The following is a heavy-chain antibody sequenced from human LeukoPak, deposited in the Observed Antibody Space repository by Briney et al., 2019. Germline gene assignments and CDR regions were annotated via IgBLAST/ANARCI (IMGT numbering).Heavy chain of an antibody. Sequence: PGGSLRLSCAASGFTFSNAWMSWVRQAPGKGLEWVGRIKSKTDGGTTDYAAPVKGRFTISRDDSKNTLYLQMNSLKTEDTAVYCCTTGWKRFTDYYYYYYYMDVWGKGTTVTVSS. CDR1: GFTFSNAW. CDR3: TTGWKRFTDYYYYYYYMDV. D-gene: IGHD1-1*01. J-gene: IGHJ6*03. CDR2: IKSKTDGGTT. V-gene: IGHV3-15*01.